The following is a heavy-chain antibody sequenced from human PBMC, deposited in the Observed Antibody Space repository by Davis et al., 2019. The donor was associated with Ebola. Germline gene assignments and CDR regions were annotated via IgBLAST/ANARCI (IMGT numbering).Heavy chain of an antibody. Sequence: ASVKVSCKSSGYTFTSYGLVWVRQAPGLGLEWMGWISGFNTNTNFAQKFQGRVTVSKDTSTNTAYMDLRSLTSCDTAIYYCARAPNYDVLTGTSSYYFDYWGQGTLVTVSS. CDR3: ARAPNYDVLTGTSSYYFDY. CDR1: GYTFTSYG. CDR2: ISGFNTNT. V-gene: IGHV1-18*04. J-gene: IGHJ4*02. D-gene: IGHD3-9*01.